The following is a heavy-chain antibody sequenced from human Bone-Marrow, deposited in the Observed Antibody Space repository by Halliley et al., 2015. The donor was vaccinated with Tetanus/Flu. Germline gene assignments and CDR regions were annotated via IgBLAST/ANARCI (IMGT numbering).Heavy chain of an antibody. CDR3: ARGGDYFPY. Sequence: LRLSCTVSGASVYYDYWSWVRQSPGRGLEWIGYFHYSGRTDYSPSLKSRVSISVDTSKNQFSLTLTSVTAADMAVYYCARGGDYFPYWGQGIPVTVSS. D-gene: IGHD3-16*01. V-gene: IGHV4-59*02. J-gene: IGHJ4*02. CDR1: GASVYYDY. CDR2: FHYSGRT.